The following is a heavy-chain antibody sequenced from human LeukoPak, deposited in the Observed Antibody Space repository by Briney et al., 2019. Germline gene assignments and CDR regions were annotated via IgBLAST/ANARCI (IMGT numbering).Heavy chain of an antibody. V-gene: IGHV3-23*01. Sequence: GGSLRLSCAASGFTFSSYGMSWVRQAPGKGLEWVSAISGSGGSTYYADSVKGRFTISRDNSKNTLYLQMNSLRAEDTAVYYCAKGRKRIAAAALDYWGQGTLVTVSS. J-gene: IGHJ4*02. CDR2: ISGSGGST. CDR1: GFTFSSYG. CDR3: AKGRKRIAAAALDY. D-gene: IGHD6-13*01.